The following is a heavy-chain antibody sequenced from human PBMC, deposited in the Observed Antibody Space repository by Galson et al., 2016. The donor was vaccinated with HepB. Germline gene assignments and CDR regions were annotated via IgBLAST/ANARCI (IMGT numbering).Heavy chain of an antibody. CDR1: GFTFSTYA. Sequence: SLRLSFAASGFTFSTYAMHWVRQAPGKGLEWVALISYDGSNKYYADPVKGRFTISRDNSKNTLYLQMNSLRAEDTAVYYCAREDSSGYYYFDYWGQGTLVTVSS. D-gene: IGHD3-22*01. V-gene: IGHV3-30*04. J-gene: IGHJ4*02. CDR2: ISYDGSNK. CDR3: AREDSSGYYYFDY.